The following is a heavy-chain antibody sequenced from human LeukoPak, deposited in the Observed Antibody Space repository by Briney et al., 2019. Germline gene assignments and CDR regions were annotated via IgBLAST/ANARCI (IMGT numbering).Heavy chain of an antibody. D-gene: IGHD3/OR15-3a*01. J-gene: IGHJ4*02. CDR3: ARDAYHSGDLDQ. CDR1: GFTFSNHI. CDR2: IRFDGTNR. V-gene: IGHV3-30*02. Sequence: GGSLRLSCAASGFTFSNHIMHWVRQAPGNGLEWVSFIRFDGTNRHYVDSVKGRFTISRDNPNNMLYLQMNSLKFDDTAVYYCARDAYHSGDLDQWGEGTLVIVSS.